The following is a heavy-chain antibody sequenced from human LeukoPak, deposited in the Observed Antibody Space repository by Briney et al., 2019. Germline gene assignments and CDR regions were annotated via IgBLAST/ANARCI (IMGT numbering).Heavy chain of an antibody. J-gene: IGHJ4*02. V-gene: IGHV7-4-1*02. CDR3: VRAVDGYNRPHADY. Sequence: GASVIVSCKTSGYTFSTYAINWVRQAPGQGLEWMGWINTNTGNPTYAQGFTGRFVFSLATSGSTTYLQISSLQAEDTAIYYCVRAVDGYNRPHADYWGQGTLV. D-gene: IGHD5-24*01. CDR2: INTNTGNP. CDR1: GYTFSTYA.